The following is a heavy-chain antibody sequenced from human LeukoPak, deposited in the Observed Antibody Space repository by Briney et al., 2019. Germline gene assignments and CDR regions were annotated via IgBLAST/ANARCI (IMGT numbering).Heavy chain of an antibody. CDR2: IYTSGST. D-gene: IGHD3-10*01. CDR1: GGSISSGSYY. V-gene: IGHV4-61*02. Sequence: KPSETLSLTCTVSGGSISSGSYYWSWIRQPAGKGLEWIGRIYTSGSTNYNPSLKSRVTISVDTSKNQFSLKLSSVTAADTAVYYCARVRQDYYGSGSHNYYYYYMDVWGKGTTATISS. J-gene: IGHJ6*03. CDR3: ARVRQDYYGSGSHNYYYYYMDV.